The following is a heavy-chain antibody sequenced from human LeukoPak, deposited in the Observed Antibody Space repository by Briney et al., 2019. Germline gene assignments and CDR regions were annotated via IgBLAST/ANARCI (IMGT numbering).Heavy chain of an antibody. CDR1: GGSISSYY. CDR2: IYYSGST. CDR3: AREVIDNWFDP. J-gene: IGHJ5*02. D-gene: IGHD2/OR15-2a*01. V-gene: IGHV4-59*01. Sequence: SETLSLTCTVSGGSISSYYWSWIRQPPGKGLEWIGYIYYSGSTNYNPSLKSRVTISVDTSKNQFSLKLSSVTAADTAVYYCAREVIDNWFDPWGQGTLVTVSS.